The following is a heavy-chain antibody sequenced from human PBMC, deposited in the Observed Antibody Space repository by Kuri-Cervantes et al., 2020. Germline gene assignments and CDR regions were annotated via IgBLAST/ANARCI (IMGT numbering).Heavy chain of an antibody. CDR3: AREATSVVTAANYFDY. CDR1: GGSISSGSYY. D-gene: IGHD2-21*02. CDR2: FYTSGST. V-gene: IGHV4-61*02. Sequence: LRLSCTVSGGSISSGSYYWSWIRPPAGKGLEWIGRFYTSGSTNYDPSLKSRVTISVDTSKNQFSLKLSSVTAADTAEYYCAREATSVVTAANYFDYWGQGTLVTVSS. J-gene: IGHJ4*02.